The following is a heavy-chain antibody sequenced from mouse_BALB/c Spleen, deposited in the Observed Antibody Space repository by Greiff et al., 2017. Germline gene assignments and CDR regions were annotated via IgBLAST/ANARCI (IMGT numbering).Heavy chain of an antibody. Sequence: VQLQQSGAELVKPGASVKMSCKAFGYTFTTYPIEWMKQNHGKSLEWIGNFHPYNDDTKYNEKFKGKAKLTVEKSSSTVYLELSRLTSDDSAVYYCARGANYDGGPFAYWGQGTLVTVSA. J-gene: IGHJ3*01. V-gene: IGHV1-47*01. CDR3: ARGANYDGGPFAY. CDR2: FHPYNDDT. CDR1: GYTFTTYP. D-gene: IGHD2-4*01.